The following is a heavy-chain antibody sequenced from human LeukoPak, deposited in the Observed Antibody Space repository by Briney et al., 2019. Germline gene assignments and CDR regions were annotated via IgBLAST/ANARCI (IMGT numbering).Heavy chain of an antibody. CDR2: IDPSDSYT. J-gene: IGHJ4*02. V-gene: IGHV5-10-1*01. Sequence: GESLKISCKGSGYIFSSYWISWVRQMPGKGLEWMGSIDPSDSYTNCSPSFQGHVTISTDKSISTAYLQWSSLRASDTAMYYCARNMYYYDFSGYYVDYWGQGTLVTVSS. D-gene: IGHD3-22*01. CDR1: GYIFSSYW. CDR3: ARNMYYYDFSGYYVDY.